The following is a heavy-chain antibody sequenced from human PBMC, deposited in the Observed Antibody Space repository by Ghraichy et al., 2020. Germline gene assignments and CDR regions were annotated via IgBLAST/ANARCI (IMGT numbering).Heavy chain of an antibody. J-gene: IGHJ4*02. D-gene: IGHD2-2*01. CDR3: AKDPSATYYFDY. CDR1: GFTFSSYA. V-gene: IGHV3-23*01. CDR2: ISGSGGST. Sequence: GGSLRLSCVASGFTFSSYAMNWVRQAPGKGLEWVSGISGSGGSTYHADSVKGRFTIFRDNSENTLYLQMNSLRADDTAVYYCAKDPSATYYFDYWGRGTLVTVSS.